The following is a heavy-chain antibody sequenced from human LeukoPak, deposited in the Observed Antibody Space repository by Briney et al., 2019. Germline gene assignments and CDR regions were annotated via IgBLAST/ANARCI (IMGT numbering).Heavy chain of an antibody. CDR2: ISSTSSYT. CDR3: ARSNRGVIQLPDY. V-gene: IGHV3-11*03. Sequence: GGSLRLSCAASGFTFSDYYMSWIRQAPGKGLEWVSYISSTSSYTNYADSVKGRFTISRDNAKNSLYLQMNCLRAEDTAVYYCARSNRGVIQLPDYWGQGTLVTVSS. CDR1: GFTFSDYY. D-gene: IGHD5-18*01. J-gene: IGHJ4*02.